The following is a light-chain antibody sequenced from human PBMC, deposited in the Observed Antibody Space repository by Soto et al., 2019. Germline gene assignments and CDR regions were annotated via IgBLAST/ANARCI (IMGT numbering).Light chain of an antibody. J-gene: IGLJ1*01. V-gene: IGLV2-14*01. CDR1: SSDVGCYNY. CDR3: SYITTRSPFV. CDR2: DVS. Sequence: QSVLAQPASVSGSPGQSITISCTGTSSDVGCYNYASWFQQHPGKAPKLLIYDVSNWPSGVSDRFSGSKSGNTASLTISVLQADDVDDSSSSYITTRSPFVFGTGTKVPV.